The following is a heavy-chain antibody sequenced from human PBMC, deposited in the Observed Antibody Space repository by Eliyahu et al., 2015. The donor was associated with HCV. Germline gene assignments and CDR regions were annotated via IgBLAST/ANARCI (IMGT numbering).Heavy chain of an antibody. J-gene: IGHJ4*02. Sequence: QVQLQQWGAGLLKPSETLSLTCTVXGGSLSGYFWSWIRQPPGKGXEWIGEISHSGSTNYNPSLKSRVTMSIDTSRSQLYLNLTSVTAADTAVYYCARLETVNWIHFDSWGQGNLVTVSS. CDR3: ARLETVNWIHFDS. V-gene: IGHV4-34*01. CDR1: GGSLSGYF. D-gene: IGHD1-20*01. CDR2: ISHSGST.